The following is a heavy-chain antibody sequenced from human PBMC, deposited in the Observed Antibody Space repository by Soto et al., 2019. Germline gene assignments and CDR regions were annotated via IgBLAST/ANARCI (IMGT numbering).Heavy chain of an antibody. V-gene: IGHV1-18*01. D-gene: IGHD5-12*01. CDR2: ISAYNGNT. Sequence: ASVKVSCKASGYTFTSYGISWVRQAPGQGLEGMGWISAYNGNTNYAQKLQGRVTMTTDTSTSTAYMELRGLRSDDTAVYYCAYCSGYDPNWFDPWGQGTLVTVTS. CDR1: GYTFTSYG. CDR3: AYCSGYDPNWFDP. J-gene: IGHJ5*02.